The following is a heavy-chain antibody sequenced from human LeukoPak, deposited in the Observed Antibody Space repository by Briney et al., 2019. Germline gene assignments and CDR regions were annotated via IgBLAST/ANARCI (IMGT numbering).Heavy chain of an antibody. V-gene: IGHV3-23*01. J-gene: IGHJ4*02. D-gene: IGHD6-13*01. Sequence: GGSLRLSCAASGFTFTNYAMNWVRQAPGKGLEWVSTISGSGGRTYSADSVKGRFTISRDNSKNTLYLQMNSLRAEDTAVYFCAKGGYASSYYFDYWGQGTLVTVSS. CDR2: ISGSGGRT. CDR3: AKGGYASSYYFDY. CDR1: GFTFTNYA.